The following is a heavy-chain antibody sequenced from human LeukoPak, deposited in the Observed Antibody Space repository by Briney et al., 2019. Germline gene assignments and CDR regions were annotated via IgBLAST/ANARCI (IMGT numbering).Heavy chain of an antibody. D-gene: IGHD3-22*01. CDR1: GGSISSSSW. CDR3: ARHGSSEKSAADFDY. CDR2: IYHSGST. Sequence: SETLSLTCAVSGGSISSSSWWSWVRQPPGKGLEWIGEIYHSGSTNYNPSLKSRVTISVDKFKNQFSLKLSSVTAADTAVYYCARHGSSEKSAADFDYWGQGTLVTVSS. V-gene: IGHV4-4*02. J-gene: IGHJ4*02.